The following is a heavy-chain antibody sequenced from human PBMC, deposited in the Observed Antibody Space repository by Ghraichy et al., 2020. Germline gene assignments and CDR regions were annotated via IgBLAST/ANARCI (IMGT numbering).Heavy chain of an antibody. J-gene: IGHJ4*02. CDR1: GFTFSAYG. Sequence: GGSLRLSCAASGFTFSAYGVHWVRQAPGKGLEWLAVIPFDGINKDYADSVKGRFTISRDNSANTLYLQMNSLRAEDTAVYYCAKEAGFEYSSSAFDFWGQGTLVTVSS. CDR3: AKEAGFEYSSSAFDF. D-gene: IGHD6-6*01. V-gene: IGHV3-30*18. CDR2: IPFDGINK.